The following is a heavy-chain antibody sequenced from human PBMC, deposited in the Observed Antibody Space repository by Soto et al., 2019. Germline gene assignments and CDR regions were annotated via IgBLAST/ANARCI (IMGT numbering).Heavy chain of an antibody. Sequence: GASVKVSCKASAFTFTSYGIIWVRQSPGQGLEWMGWISAYNGNTNYAQKLQGRVTMTTDTSTSTAYMELRSLRSDDTAVYYCARDKGYSYGYGGYFDYWGQGTLVTVSS. J-gene: IGHJ4*02. CDR1: AFTFTSYG. CDR2: ISAYNGNT. D-gene: IGHD5-18*01. CDR3: ARDKGYSYGYGGYFDY. V-gene: IGHV1-18*04.